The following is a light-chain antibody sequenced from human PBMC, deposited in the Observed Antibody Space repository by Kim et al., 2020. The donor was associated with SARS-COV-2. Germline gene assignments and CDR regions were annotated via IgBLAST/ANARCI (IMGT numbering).Light chain of an antibody. CDR3: SSYTSSNTWV. Sequence: GQSITISCTGTSSDIGAYNYVSWYQQHPGKAPILLIYDVSERPSGVFDNFSGSKSGNTATLTISWLQAEDEADYYCSSYTSSNTWVFGGGTQLTVL. V-gene: IGLV2-14*03. CDR2: DVS. CDR1: SSDIGAYNY. J-gene: IGLJ3*02.